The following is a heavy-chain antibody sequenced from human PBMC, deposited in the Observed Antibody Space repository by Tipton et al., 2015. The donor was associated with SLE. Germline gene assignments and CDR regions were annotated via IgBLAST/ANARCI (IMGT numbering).Heavy chain of an antibody. V-gene: IGHV4-39*07. D-gene: IGHD1-26*01. CDR1: GGSISSSSYY. CDR2: IYYSGST. Sequence: TLSLTCTVSGGSISSSSYYWGWIRQPPGKGLEWIGSIYYSGSTYYNPSLKSRVTISVDTSKNQFSLKLSSVTAADAAVYYCARGGWELRVYYYYMDVWGKGTTVTVSS. CDR3: ARGGWELRVYYYYMDV. J-gene: IGHJ6*03.